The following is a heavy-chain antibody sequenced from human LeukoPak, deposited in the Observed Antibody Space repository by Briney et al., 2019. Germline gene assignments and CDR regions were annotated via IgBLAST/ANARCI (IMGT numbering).Heavy chain of an antibody. V-gene: IGHV3-48*01. J-gene: IGHJ4*02. CDR2: ISSSSSTI. D-gene: IGHD6-13*01. CDR3: AREGYSSTLLFDY. CDR1: GFTFSSYA. Sequence: QPGGSLRLSCAASGFTFSSYAMSWVRQAPGKGLEWVSYISSSSSTIYYADSVKGRFTISRDNAKNSLYLQMNSLRAEDTAVYYCAREGYSSTLLFDYWGQGTLVTVSS.